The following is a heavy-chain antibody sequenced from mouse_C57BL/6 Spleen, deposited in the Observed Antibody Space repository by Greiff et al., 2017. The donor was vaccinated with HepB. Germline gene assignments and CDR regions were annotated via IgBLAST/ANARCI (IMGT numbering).Heavy chain of an antibody. CDR3: ARQNYGPLYAMDY. V-gene: IGHV5-6*01. J-gene: IGHJ4*01. CDR2: ISSGGSYT. CDR1: GFTFSSYG. D-gene: IGHD1-1*01. Sequence: EVHLVESGGDLVKPGGSLKLSCAASGFTFSSYGMSWVRQTPDKRLEWVATISSGGSYTYYPDSVKGRFTISRDNAKNTLYLQMSSLKSEDTAMYYCARQNYGPLYAMDYWGQGTSVTVSS.